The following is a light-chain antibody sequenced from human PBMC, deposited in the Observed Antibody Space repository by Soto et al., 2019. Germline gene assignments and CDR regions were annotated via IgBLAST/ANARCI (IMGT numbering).Light chain of an antibody. CDR3: HQYDSWT. CDR1: RSVSISY. J-gene: IGKJ1*01. V-gene: IGKV3-20*01. Sequence: EIVLTYFPGTRSLSPGERASFSCRASRSVSISYLAWYQKKPGQAPRLLIYGAASRATGIPDRFSGSGSGTDFTLTISSLEPEDFAMYYCHQYDSWTFGQGTKVE. CDR2: GAA.